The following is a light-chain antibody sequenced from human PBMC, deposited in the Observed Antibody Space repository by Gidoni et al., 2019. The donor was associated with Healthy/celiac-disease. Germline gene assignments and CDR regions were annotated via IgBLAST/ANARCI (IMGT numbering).Light chain of an antibody. Sequence: QSALTQPRPVPGPPGQSVTIPCTGTSSDGGGYNYAPWYQQHPGKAPRLMIYDVSKRPTGVPDLFSGSKSGNTASLTISGLQAEDESDYYCCSYAGSYSLVFGGGTKLTVL. J-gene: IGLJ2*01. V-gene: IGLV2-11*01. CDR1: SSDGGGYNY. CDR3: CSYAGSYSLV. CDR2: DVS.